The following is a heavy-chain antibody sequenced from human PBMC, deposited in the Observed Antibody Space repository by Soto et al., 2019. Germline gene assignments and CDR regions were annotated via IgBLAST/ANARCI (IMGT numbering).Heavy chain of an antibody. J-gene: IGHJ5*02. D-gene: IGHD3-10*01. CDR2: IYYSGST. CDR3: ARTYGSGSYTFDWFDP. CDR1: GGSISSYY. Sequence: SETLSLTCTVSGGSISSYYWSWIRQPPGKGLEWIGYIYYSGSTNYNPSLKSRVTISVDTSKNQFSLKLSSVTAADTAVYYCARTYGSGSYTFDWFDPWGQGTLVTVSS. V-gene: IGHV4-59*01.